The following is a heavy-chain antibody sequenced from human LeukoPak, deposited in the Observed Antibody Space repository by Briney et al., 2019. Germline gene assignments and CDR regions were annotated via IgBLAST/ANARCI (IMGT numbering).Heavy chain of an antibody. J-gene: IGHJ4*02. D-gene: IGHD5-12*01. V-gene: IGHV4-34*01. CDR1: GGSFSGYY. CDR3: ARGGGYSGYDRGGDY. CDR2: INHSGST. Sequence: PSETLSLTCAVSGGSFSGYYWSWIRQPPGKGLEWIGEINHSGSTNYNPSLKSRVTISVDTSKNQFSLKLSSVTAADTAVYYCARGGGYSGYDRGGDYWGQGTLVTVSS.